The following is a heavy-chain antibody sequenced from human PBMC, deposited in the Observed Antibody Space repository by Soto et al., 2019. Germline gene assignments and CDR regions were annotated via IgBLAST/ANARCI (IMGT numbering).Heavy chain of an antibody. CDR1: GFTFSNYY. CDR3: AREETAWPLAYGLDV. J-gene: IGHJ6*02. CDR2: IRSGRDT. Sequence: LRLSCAVSGFTFSNYYIHWVRQAPGKGLEWVSSIRSGRDTFYADSVKGRFSISRDDATSSVSLQMNSLRGEDTAVYFCAREETAWPLAYGLDVWGQGTTVTVPS. V-gene: IGHV3-21*01. D-gene: IGHD2-21*02.